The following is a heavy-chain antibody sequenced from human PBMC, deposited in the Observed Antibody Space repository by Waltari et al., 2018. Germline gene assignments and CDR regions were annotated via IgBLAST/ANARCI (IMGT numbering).Heavy chain of an antibody. CDR3: ARDPYSYYDILTGYYRTFDY. Sequence: EVQLVESGGGLVQPGGSLRLSCAASGFTFSSYWMSWVRQAPGKGLEWVANIKQDGSEKYYGDSVKGRFTISRDNAKNSLYLQMNSLRAEDTAVYYCARDPYSYYDILTGYYRTFDYWGQGTLVTVSS. CDR1: GFTFSSYW. J-gene: IGHJ4*02. D-gene: IGHD3-9*01. CDR2: IKQDGSEK. V-gene: IGHV3-7*01.